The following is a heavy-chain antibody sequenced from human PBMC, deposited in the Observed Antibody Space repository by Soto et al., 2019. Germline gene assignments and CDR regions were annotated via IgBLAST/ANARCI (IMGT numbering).Heavy chain of an antibody. J-gene: IGHJ3*02. Sequence: ASVKVSCKASGYTFTSYDINWVRQATGQGLEWMGWMNPNSGNTGYAQKFQGRVTMTRNTSISTAYMELSSLRSEGTAVYYCASYYYGSGSYPLAAFDIWGQGTMVTVSS. D-gene: IGHD3-10*01. CDR2: MNPNSGNT. V-gene: IGHV1-8*01. CDR3: ASYYYGSGSYPLAAFDI. CDR1: GYTFTSYD.